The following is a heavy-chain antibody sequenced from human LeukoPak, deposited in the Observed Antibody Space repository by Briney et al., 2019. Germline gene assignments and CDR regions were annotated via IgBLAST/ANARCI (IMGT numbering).Heavy chain of an antibody. CDR2: IRFDGSNE. CDR1: GFTFSSYG. Sequence: QTGRSLRLSCAASGFTFSSYGMHWVRQAPGKGLEWEAFIRFDGSNEYYADSVKGRFTISRDNSKNTLYLQMNSLRAEDTAVYYCARDPGLDYFDYWGQGTLVTVSS. V-gene: IGHV3-33*01. J-gene: IGHJ4*02. CDR3: ARDPGLDYFDY.